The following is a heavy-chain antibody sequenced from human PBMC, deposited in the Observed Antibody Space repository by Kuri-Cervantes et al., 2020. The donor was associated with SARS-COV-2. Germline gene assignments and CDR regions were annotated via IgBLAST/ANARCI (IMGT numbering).Heavy chain of an antibody. CDR1: GYSISSGYY. CDR2: IYHSGST. Sequence: GSLRLSCTVSGYSISSGYYWGWIRQPPGKGLEWIGSIYHSGSTYYNPSLKSRVTISVDTSKNQFSLKLSSVTAADTAVYYCTRVKLLWFGEFSWGQGTLVTVSS. J-gene: IGHJ4*02. CDR3: TRVKLLWFGEFS. D-gene: IGHD3-10*01. V-gene: IGHV4-38-2*02.